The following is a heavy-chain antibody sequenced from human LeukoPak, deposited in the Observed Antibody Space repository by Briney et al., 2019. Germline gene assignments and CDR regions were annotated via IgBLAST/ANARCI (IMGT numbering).Heavy chain of an antibody. CDR3: AREDNGDHALGDY. J-gene: IGHJ4*02. D-gene: IGHD4/OR15-4a*01. Sequence: SETLSLTCTVSGGSISSYYWSWIRQPPGKGLEWIGYIYYSGSTYYNPSLKGRVTISVDTSKNQFSLKLSSVTAADTAVYYCAREDNGDHALGDYWGQGTLVTVSS. CDR1: GGSISSYY. V-gene: IGHV4-59*12. CDR2: IYYSGST.